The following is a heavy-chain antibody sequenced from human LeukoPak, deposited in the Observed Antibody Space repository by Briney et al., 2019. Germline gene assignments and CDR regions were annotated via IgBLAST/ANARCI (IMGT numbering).Heavy chain of an antibody. CDR3: TRSTSGYFIDP. D-gene: IGHD3-22*01. Sequence: GGSLRLSCAASGFTFSSYWMHWVRQDPGKGLVWVSRINSDGSSTNYADSVKGRFTISRDNAKNTLYLQVNSLRVEDTAVYYCTRSTSGYFIDPWGQGTLVTVSS. CDR2: INSDGSST. V-gene: IGHV3-74*01. CDR1: GFTFSSYW. J-gene: IGHJ5*02.